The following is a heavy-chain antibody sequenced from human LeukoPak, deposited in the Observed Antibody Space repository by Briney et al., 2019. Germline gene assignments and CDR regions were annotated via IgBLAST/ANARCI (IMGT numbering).Heavy chain of an antibody. V-gene: IGHV4-30-4*01. Sequence: PSETQSLTCTVSGGSISSGSGDYYWSWIRQPPGKGLEWIGYIYYSGSTYYNPSLKSRVTISVDTSKNQFSLKLSSVTAADTAVYYCARAFRSAYDGAVDYWGQGTLVTVSS. D-gene: IGHD3-3*01. CDR2: IYYSGST. CDR3: ARAFRSAYDGAVDY. CDR1: GGSISSGSGDYY. J-gene: IGHJ4*02.